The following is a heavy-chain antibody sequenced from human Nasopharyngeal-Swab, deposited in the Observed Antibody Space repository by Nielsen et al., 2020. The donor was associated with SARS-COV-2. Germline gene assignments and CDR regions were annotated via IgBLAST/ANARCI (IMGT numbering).Heavy chain of an antibody. CDR3: AKALGDGYCSGGSCYLLDY. V-gene: IGHV3-48*04. D-gene: IGHD2-15*01. J-gene: IGHJ4*02. CDR1: GFTFRTYS. Sequence: GESLKISCAASGFTFRTYSMNWVRQAPGTGLEWISYISSSSTTIFYADSVKGRFTISRDNAKNSLYLQMNSLRAEDTAVYYCAKALGDGYCSGGSCYLLDYWGQGTLVTVSS. CDR2: ISSSSTTI.